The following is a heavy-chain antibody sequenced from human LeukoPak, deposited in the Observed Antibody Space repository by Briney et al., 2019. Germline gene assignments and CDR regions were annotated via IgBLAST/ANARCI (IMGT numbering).Heavy chain of an antibody. CDR3: ARPRVVTAIRGAWFDP. J-gene: IGHJ5*02. Sequence: SSETLSLTCAVYGGSFSGYYWSWIRQPPGKGLEWIGEINHSGSTNYNPSLKSRVTISVDTSKNQFSLKLSSVTAADTAVYYCARPRVVTAIRGAWFDPWGQGTLVTVSS. CDR2: INHSGST. D-gene: IGHD2-21*02. V-gene: IGHV4-34*01. CDR1: GGSFSGYY.